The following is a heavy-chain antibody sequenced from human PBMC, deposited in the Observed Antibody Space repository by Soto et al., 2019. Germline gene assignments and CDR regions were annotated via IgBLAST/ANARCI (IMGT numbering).Heavy chain of an antibody. CDR1: GFTFSSYC. J-gene: IGHJ3*02. CDR2: IWYDGSNK. CDR3: AREFDRYCTNGVCSMDSFDI. V-gene: IGHV3-33*01. Sequence: QVQLVESGGGVVQPGRSLRLSCAASGFTFSSYCMHWVRQAPGKGLEWVAVIWYDGSNKYYADSVKGRFTISRDNSKNTLYLQMNSPRAEATAVYYCAREFDRYCTNGVCSMDSFDIWGQGTMVTVSS. D-gene: IGHD2-8*01.